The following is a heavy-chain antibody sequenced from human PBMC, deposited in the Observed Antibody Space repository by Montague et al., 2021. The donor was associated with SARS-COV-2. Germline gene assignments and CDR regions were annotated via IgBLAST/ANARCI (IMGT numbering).Heavy chain of an antibody. J-gene: IGHJ6*02. V-gene: IGHV3-33*01. CDR1: GFTFSSYG. CDR2: IWYEGSNK. Sequence: SLRLSCAASGFTFSSYGMHWVRQAPGKGLEWVAVIWYEGSNKYYADSAKGRFTISRDNSKNTLYLQMNSLRAEDTAVYYCARARFDSNPYYYYGMDVWGQGTTVTVSS. D-gene: IGHD4-11*01. CDR3: ARARFDSNPYYYYGMDV.